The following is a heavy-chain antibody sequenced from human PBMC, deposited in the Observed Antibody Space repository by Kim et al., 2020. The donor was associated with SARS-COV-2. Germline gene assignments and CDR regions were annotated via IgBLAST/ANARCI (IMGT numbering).Heavy chain of an antibody. D-gene: IGHD6-19*01. CDR3: ARDRQRAGTGVDY. Sequence: YAQSVKDRITINPATSKNQFTLQLNSVTPEDTAVYYCARDRQRAGTGVDYWGQGTLVTVSS. J-gene: IGHJ4*02. V-gene: IGHV6-1*01.